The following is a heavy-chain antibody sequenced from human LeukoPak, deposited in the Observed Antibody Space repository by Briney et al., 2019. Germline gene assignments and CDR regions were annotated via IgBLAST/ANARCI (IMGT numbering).Heavy chain of an antibody. CDR1: GFTFSSYG. CDR3: AKDGSNDWRWGAFDV. CDR2: ISGSGTST. D-gene: IGHD2-15*01. Sequence: PGGSLRLSCAASGFTFSSYGMSWVRQAPGKGLECVSVISGSGTSTFYADSVKGRFSISRDNSKHTLYLQMNTLRADDTAVYYCAKDGSNDWRWGAFDVWGQGTMVTVSS. J-gene: IGHJ3*01. V-gene: IGHV3-23*01.